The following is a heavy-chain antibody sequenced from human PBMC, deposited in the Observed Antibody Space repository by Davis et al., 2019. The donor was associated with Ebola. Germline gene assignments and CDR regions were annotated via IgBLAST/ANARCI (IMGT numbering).Heavy chain of an antibody. CDR3: SRDLKQRPPSYYDGMGV. V-gene: IGHV3-23*01. CDR1: VITFSSYA. Sequence: GGSLRLSCADSVITFSSYAMTWVRQAPGKGLEWVSAISGSGGSTYYADSVKGRFTISRDNSKNTLYLQMDSLKIEDTAVYYCSRDLKQRPPSYYDGMGVWGQGTTVTVSS. CDR2: ISGSGGST. J-gene: IGHJ6*02. D-gene: IGHD6-6*01.